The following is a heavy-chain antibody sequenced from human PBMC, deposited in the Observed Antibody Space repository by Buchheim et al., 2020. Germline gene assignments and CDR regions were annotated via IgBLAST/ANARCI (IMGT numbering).Heavy chain of an antibody. CDR1: GFTFSSYA. D-gene: IGHD5-18*01. CDR3: ARDLDEVDTAMGTVGAYYYGMDV. J-gene: IGHJ6*02. Sequence: QVQLVESGGGVVQPGRSLRLSCAASGFTFSSYAMHWVRQAPGKGLEWVAVISYDGSNKYYADSVKGRFTISRDNSKNTLYLQMNSLRAEDTAVYYCARDLDEVDTAMGTVGAYYYGMDVWGQGTT. V-gene: IGHV3-30-3*01. CDR2: ISYDGSNK.